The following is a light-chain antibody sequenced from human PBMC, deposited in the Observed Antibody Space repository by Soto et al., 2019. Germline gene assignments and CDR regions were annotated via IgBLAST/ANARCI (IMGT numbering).Light chain of an antibody. CDR3: HHYHNWPMT. CDR2: DSS. Sequence: EILMTQSPSTLSVSAGQRATLSCRASESVSRHLAWYQQKPGQAPRLLIYDSSTRATGIPARFSGSESGTEFTLTISSLQSEDFAVYYCHHYHNWPMTFGQGTRLEIK. V-gene: IGKV3-15*01. J-gene: IGKJ5*01. CDR1: ESVSRH.